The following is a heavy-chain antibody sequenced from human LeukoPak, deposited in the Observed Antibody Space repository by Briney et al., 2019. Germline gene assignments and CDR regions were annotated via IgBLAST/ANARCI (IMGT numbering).Heavy chain of an antibody. CDR1: GGSISSYY. CDR2: IYTSGST. V-gene: IGHV4-4*07. D-gene: IGHD3-10*01. J-gene: IGHJ4*02. CDR3: AKDRLWFGELLYQTPRGPLDY. Sequence: SSETLSLTCTVSGGSISSYYWSWIRQPAGKGLEWIGRIYTSGSTNYNPSLKSRVTMSVDTSKNQFSLKLSSVTAADTAVYYCAKDRLWFGELLYQTPRGPLDYWGQGTLVTVSS.